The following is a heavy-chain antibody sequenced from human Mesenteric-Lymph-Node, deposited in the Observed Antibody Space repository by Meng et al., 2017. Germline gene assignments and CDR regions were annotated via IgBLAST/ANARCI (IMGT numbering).Heavy chain of an antibody. D-gene: IGHD6-13*01. CDR1: GGSFSGYY. CDR3: ASGQLVRPGYYYGMDV. Sequence: SETLSLTCAVYGGSFSGYYWSWIRQPPGKGLEWIGEINHGGSTNYNPSRKSRITMSVDTSKNQFSQKLSSVTAADAAVYYCASGQLVRPGYYYGMDVWGQGTTVTVSS. J-gene: IGHJ6*02. CDR2: INHGGST. V-gene: IGHV4-34*10.